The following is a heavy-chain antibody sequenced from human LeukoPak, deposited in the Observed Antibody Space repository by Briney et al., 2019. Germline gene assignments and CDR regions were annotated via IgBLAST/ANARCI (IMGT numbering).Heavy chain of an antibody. CDR3: AREGPGWQWHGNWFDP. CDR1: GYTFTSYG. V-gene: IGHV1-18*01. D-gene: IGHD6-19*01. CDR2: ISGYSGNT. J-gene: IGHJ5*02. Sequence: GGSVKVSCKASGYTFTSYGISWVRQAPGQGLEWMGWISGYSGNTNYAQKLQGRVTMTTDTSTSTAYMELRSLRSDDTAVYYCAREGPGWQWHGNWFDPWGQGTLVTVSS.